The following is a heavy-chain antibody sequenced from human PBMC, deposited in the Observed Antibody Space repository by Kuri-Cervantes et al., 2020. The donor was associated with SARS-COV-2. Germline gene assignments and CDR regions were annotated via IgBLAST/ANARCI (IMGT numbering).Heavy chain of an antibody. J-gene: IGHJ4*02. CDR1: GFTFDDYG. Sequence: GGSLRLSCAASGFTFDDYGMSWVRHAPGKGLEWVSGINWNGGSTGYADSVKGRFTISRDNANNSLYLQMKSLRAEDTALYHCASAPSYCSGGSFYPLGEWGQGTLVTVSS. D-gene: IGHD2-15*01. V-gene: IGHV3-20*01. CDR3: ASAPSYCSGGSFYPLGE. CDR2: INWNGGST.